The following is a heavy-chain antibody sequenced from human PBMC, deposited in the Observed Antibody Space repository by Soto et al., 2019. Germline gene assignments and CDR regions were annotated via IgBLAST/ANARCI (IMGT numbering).Heavy chain of an antibody. CDR2: INPNSGGT. CDR1: GYTCTGYY. J-gene: IGHJ4*02. Sequence: ASVKVSCKASGYTCTGYYLHWVRQAPGQGLEWMGWINPNSGGTHYAQKFQGRLTMTRDTSISTAYMELSRLTSDETAVYYCARSLSTIAARPDYWGQGTLVTVSS. V-gene: IGHV1-2*02. CDR3: ARSLSTIAARPDY. D-gene: IGHD6-6*01.